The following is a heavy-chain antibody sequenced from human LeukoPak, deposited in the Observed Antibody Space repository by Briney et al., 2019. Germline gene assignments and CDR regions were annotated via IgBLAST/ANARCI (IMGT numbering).Heavy chain of an antibody. CDR3: ARERDSSGYVLAY. V-gene: IGHV3-53*01. J-gene: IGHJ4*02. CDR1: GFTVSSKY. D-gene: IGHD3-22*01. CDR2: IYSGGAT. Sequence: SGGSLRLSCAASGFTVSSKYMTWVRQAPGKGLEWVSVIYSGGATYYIDSVKGRFTISRGNSKNTLYLQMNSLRAEDTAVYYCARERDSSGYVLAYWGQGTLVTVSS.